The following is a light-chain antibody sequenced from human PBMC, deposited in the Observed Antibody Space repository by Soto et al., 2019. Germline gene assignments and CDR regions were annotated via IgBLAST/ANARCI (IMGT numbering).Light chain of an antibody. J-gene: IGKJ1*01. CDR1: QSVSSSY. V-gene: IGKV3-20*01. Sequence: EIVLTQSPGTLSLSAGERATLSCRASQSVSSSYLAWCQQKPGQAPRLLIYGASSRATGISDRFSGSGSGTDFTLTIRRLEPEDFGVYYCQQYGSSLWTFGQGTQVDI. CDR3: QQYGSSLWT. CDR2: GAS.